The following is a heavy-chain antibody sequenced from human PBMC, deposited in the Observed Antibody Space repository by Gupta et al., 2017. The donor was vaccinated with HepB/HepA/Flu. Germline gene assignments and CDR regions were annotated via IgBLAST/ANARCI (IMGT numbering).Heavy chain of an antibody. V-gene: IGHV1-69*06. CDR1: GGTFSSYA. CDR3: AILRNPYYYDSSRGYFDY. D-gene: IGHD3-22*01. Sequence: QVQLVQSGAEVKKPGSSVKVSCKASGGTFSSYAISWVRQAPGQGLEWMGGIIPIFGTANYAQKFQGRVTITADKSTSTAYMELSSLRSEDTAVYYCAILRNPYYYDSSRGYFDYWGQGTLVTVSS. CDR2: IIPIFGTA. J-gene: IGHJ4*02.